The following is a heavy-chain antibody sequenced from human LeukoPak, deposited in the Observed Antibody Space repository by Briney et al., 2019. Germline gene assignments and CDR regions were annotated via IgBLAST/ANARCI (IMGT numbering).Heavy chain of an antibody. Sequence: GGSLRLSCAASGFTFSSYAMSWVRQAPGKGLEWVSAISGSGSSTYYADSVKGRFTISRDNSKNTLYLQMNSLRAEDTAVYYCAKRALRYFDWLLVRDAFDIWGQGTMVTVSS. J-gene: IGHJ3*02. V-gene: IGHV3-23*01. CDR2: ISGSGSST. D-gene: IGHD3-9*01. CDR1: GFTFSSYA. CDR3: AKRALRYFDWLLVRDAFDI.